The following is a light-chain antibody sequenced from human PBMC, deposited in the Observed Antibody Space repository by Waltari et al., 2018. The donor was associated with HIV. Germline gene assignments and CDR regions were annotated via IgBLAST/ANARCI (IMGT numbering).Light chain of an antibody. CDR1: KLGDKY. V-gene: IGLV3-1*01. CDR2: QDT. J-gene: IGLJ2*01. CDR3: QAWDKSTVI. Sequence: SYDLTQPPSMSVSPRQTASITCSGDKLGDKYASWYQQKPGQSPVLVIYQDTKRPAGIPGRFSGSNSGNTATLTISVTQAVDEADYYCQAWDKSTVIFGGGTKLTVL.